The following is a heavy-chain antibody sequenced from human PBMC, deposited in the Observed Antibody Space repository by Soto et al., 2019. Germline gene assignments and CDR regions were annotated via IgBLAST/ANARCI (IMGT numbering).Heavy chain of an antibody. CDR2: ISAYNGNT. Sequence: ASVKVSCKASGYTFTSYGISWVRQAPGQGLEWMGWISAYNGNTNYAQKLQGRVTMTTDTSTSTAYMELRSLRSDDTAVYYCARGRPSPHRYSSGWSYYGMDVWGQGTTVTVSS. J-gene: IGHJ6*02. CDR1: GYTFTSYG. CDR3: ARGRPSPHRYSSGWSYYGMDV. V-gene: IGHV1-18*01. D-gene: IGHD6-19*01.